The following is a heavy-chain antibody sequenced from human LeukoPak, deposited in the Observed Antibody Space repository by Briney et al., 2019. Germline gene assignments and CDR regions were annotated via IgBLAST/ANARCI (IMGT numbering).Heavy chain of an antibody. CDR3: ARGHDILTGYDGDPYYYYMDV. V-gene: IGHV4-59*01. Sequence: SETLSLTCTVSGGSINSFYWSWIRQPPGKGLEWIGYIYYSGSTNYNPSLKSRVTISVDTSKNQFSLKLSSVTAADTAVYYCARGHDILTGYDGDPYYYYMDVWGKGITVTISS. D-gene: IGHD3-9*01. J-gene: IGHJ6*03. CDR2: IYYSGST. CDR1: GGSINSFY.